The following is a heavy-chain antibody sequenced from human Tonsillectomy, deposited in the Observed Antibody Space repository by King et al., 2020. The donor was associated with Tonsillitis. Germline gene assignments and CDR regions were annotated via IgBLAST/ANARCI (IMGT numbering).Heavy chain of an antibody. CDR2: IYYSGTT. Sequence: VQLQESGPGLVKPSGTLSLTCAVSGDSISSSNWWSWVRQPPGKGLEWIGRIYYSGTTNYNPSLKSRITISVDKSNNQFSLRLTSVTAADTAVYFCARCELYGGVTGDYNRALDYWGQGTLVTVSS. V-gene: IGHV4-4*02. D-gene: IGHD3-9*01. J-gene: IGHJ4*02. CDR1: GDSISSSNW. CDR3: ARCELYGGVTGDYNRALDY.